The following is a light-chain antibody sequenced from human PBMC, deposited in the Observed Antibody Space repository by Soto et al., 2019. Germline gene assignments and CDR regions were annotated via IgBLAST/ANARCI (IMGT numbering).Light chain of an antibody. CDR1: QSVSSTY. CDR3: QQYCSSPFT. V-gene: IGKV3D-20*01. CDR2: DAS. J-gene: IGKJ2*01. Sequence: EIVLTQSPATLSLSPGERATLSCGASQSVSSTYLAWYQQKPGLAPRLLIYDASSRATGIPDRFSGSGSGPAFTLTISRLEPDDFALYYCQQYCSSPFTFGHGTKLEIK.